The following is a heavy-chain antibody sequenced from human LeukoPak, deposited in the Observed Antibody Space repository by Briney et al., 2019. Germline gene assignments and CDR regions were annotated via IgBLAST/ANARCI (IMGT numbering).Heavy chain of an antibody. CDR3: ARAAADAFDI. Sequence: SETLSLTCTVSGGSISSYYWSWIRQPPGKGLEWIGYIYYSGSTNYNPSLKSRVTISVDTSKNQFSLRLSSVTAADTAVYYCARAAADAFDIWGQGTMVTVSS. D-gene: IGHD6-25*01. CDR2: IYYSGST. V-gene: IGHV4-59*01. J-gene: IGHJ3*02. CDR1: GGSISSYY.